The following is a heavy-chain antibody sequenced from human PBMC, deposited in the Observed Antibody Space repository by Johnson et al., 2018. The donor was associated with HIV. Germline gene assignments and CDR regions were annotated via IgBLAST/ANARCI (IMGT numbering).Heavy chain of an antibody. CDR1: GFTFSDHY. CDR2: IKSKTDGGTT. D-gene: IGHD4-17*01. CDR3: TTDDAPSYGDYWEAFDI. J-gene: IGHJ3*02. V-gene: IGHV3-15*01. Sequence: VQLVESGGGLVQPGGSLRLSCAASGFTFSDHYMDWVRQAPGKGLEWVGRIKSKTDGGTTDYAAPVKGRFTISRDDSKNTLYLQMNSLKTEDTAEYYCTTDDAPSYGDYWEAFDIWGQGTMVTVSS.